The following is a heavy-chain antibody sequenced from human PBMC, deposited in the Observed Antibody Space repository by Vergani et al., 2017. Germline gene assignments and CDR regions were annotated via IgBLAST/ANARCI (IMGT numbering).Heavy chain of an antibody. CDR1: GGSISSGSYY. CDR3: ARLGSVVVAATRLYYYYYMDV. CDR2: IYYSGST. J-gene: IGHJ6*03. Sequence: QVQLQESGPGLVKPSQTLSLTCSVSGGSISSGSYYWSWIRQPPGKGLEWIGYIYYSGSTNYNHPLQSRVTISVATSKNQFSLKLSSVTAADTAVYYCARLGSVVVAATRLYYYYYMDVWGKGTTVTVSS. D-gene: IGHD2-15*01. V-gene: IGHV4-61*01.